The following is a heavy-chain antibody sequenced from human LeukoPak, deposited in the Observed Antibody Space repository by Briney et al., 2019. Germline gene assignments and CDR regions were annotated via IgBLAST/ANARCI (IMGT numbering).Heavy chain of an antibody. J-gene: IGHJ6*02. Sequence: GGSLGLSCAVSGFTFSKYAIHWVRQAPGKGLEWLAVISNDGNNKYYADSVKGRFTISRDNSKSTLYLQMNNLRAEDTAVYYCAKDRDIILTGHGMDVWGQGTTVTVSS. D-gene: IGHD3-9*01. CDR3: AKDRDIILTGHGMDV. V-gene: IGHV3-30-3*01. CDR2: ISNDGNNK. CDR1: GFTFSKYA.